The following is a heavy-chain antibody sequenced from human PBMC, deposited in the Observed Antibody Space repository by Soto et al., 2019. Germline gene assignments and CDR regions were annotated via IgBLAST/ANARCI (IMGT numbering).Heavy chain of an antibody. Sequence: PSETLSLTCSVSGGSISSGDYYWSWIRQPPGKGLEWIGYMFYTGTTYYNPSLKSRITISMDTSKNQFSLKLRSVTAADTAVYYCARGWPCQLVPHPFDYWGQGTLVTVSS. CDR1: GGSISSGDYY. J-gene: IGHJ4*02. D-gene: IGHD6-13*01. CDR3: ARGWPCQLVPHPFDY. CDR2: MFYTGTT. V-gene: IGHV4-30-4*01.